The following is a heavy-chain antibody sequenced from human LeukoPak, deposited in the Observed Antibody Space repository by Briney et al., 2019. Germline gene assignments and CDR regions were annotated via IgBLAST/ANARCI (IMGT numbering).Heavy chain of an antibody. J-gene: IGHJ5*02. CDR1: GYTFTSYD. V-gene: IGHV1-8*01. CDR3: ARGIRFGELWGYRFDP. CDR2: MNPNSGNT. Sequence: ASVKVSCKASGYTFTSYDINWVRQATGQGLEWMGWMNPNSGNTGYAQKFKGRVTMTRNTSISTAYMELSSLRSEDTAVYYCARGIRFGELWGYRFDPWGQGTLVTVSS. D-gene: IGHD3-10*01.